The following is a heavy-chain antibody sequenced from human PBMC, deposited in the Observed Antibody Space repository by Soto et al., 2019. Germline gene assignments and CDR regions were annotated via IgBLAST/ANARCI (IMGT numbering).Heavy chain of an antibody. D-gene: IGHD3-22*01. Sequence: EVQLLESGGGLVQPGGSLRLSCAASGFTFSSYAMSWVRQAPGKWLEWVSAISGSGGSTYYADSVKVWFTISRDNSKNTLYLHMNSLRAEDTAVYYCAKFGVINGFYGDFDYWGQGTLVTVSS. CDR2: ISGSGGST. CDR3: AKFGVINGFYGDFDY. J-gene: IGHJ4*02. CDR1: GFTFSSYA. V-gene: IGHV3-23*01.